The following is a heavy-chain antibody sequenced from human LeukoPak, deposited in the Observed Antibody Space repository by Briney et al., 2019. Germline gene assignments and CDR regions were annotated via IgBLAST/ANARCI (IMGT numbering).Heavy chain of an antibody. CDR2: ISSSSSYI. CDR1: GFTFSSYS. D-gene: IGHD2-2*01. CDR3: ASMLGYCSSTSCSFAP. J-gene: IGHJ5*02. Sequence: GRSLRLSCAASGFTFSSYSMHWVRQAPGKGLEWVSSISSSSSYIYYADSVKGRFTISRDNAKNSLYLQMNSLRAEDTAVYYCASMLGYCSSTSCSFAPWGQGTLVTVSS. V-gene: IGHV3-21*01.